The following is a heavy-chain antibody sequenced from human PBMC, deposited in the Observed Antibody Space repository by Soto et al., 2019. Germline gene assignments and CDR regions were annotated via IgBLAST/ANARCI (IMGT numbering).Heavy chain of an antibody. CDR3: ASAHVKYYYDSSGYDDY. CDR1: GGSISSYY. CDR2: IYYSGST. Sequence: SETLSLTCTVSGGSISSYYWSWIRQPPGKGLEWIGYIYYSGSTNYNPSLKSRVTISVDTSKNQFSLKLSSVTAADTAVYYCASAHVKYYYDSSGYDDYWGQGTLVTVSS. J-gene: IGHJ4*02. V-gene: IGHV4-59*01. D-gene: IGHD3-22*01.